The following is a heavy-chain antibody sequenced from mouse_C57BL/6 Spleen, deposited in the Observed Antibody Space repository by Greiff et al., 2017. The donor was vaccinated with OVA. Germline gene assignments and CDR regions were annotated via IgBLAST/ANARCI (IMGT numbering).Heavy chain of an antibody. V-gene: IGHV1-82*01. CDR3: ARAGVHYYAMDY. CDR1: GYAFSSSW. J-gene: IGHJ4*01. CDR2: IYPGDGDT. Sequence: VQRVESGPELVKPGASVKISCKASGYAFSSSWMNWVKQRPGKGLEWIGRIYPGDGDTNYNGKFKGKATLTADKSSSTAYMQLSSLTSEDSAVYFCARAGVHYYAMDYWGQGTSVTVSS.